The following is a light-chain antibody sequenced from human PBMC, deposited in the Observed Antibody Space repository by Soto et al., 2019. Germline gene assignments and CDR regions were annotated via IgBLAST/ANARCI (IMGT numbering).Light chain of an antibody. CDR1: QGTSRY. CDR3: QQYYSYPYT. Sequence: AIRMTQSPSSFSASTGDRVTITCRASQGTSRYLAWYQQKPGKAPKLLIYAASTLQSGVPSRFSGSGSGTDFTITISCLQSEDFATYCCQQYYSYPYTFGQGTKLEIK. V-gene: IGKV1-8*01. CDR2: AAS. J-gene: IGKJ2*01.